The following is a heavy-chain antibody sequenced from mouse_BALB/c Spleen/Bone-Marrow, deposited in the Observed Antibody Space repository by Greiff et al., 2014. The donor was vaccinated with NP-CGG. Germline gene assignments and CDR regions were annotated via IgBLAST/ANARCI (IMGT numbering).Heavy chain of an antibody. CDR3: TRGRTWDFDY. CDR2: INPNNGGT. V-gene: IGHV1S81*02. Sequence: QVQLKESGAELVKPGTSVKLSCKASGYTFTTYYMYWVKQRPGQGLEWIGEINPNNGGTNFKEKFKSKATLTVDKSSSTAYMQLSSLTSEDSAVYYCTRGRTWDFDYWGRGTTLTVSS. CDR1: GYTFTTYY. J-gene: IGHJ2*01. D-gene: IGHD4-1*01.